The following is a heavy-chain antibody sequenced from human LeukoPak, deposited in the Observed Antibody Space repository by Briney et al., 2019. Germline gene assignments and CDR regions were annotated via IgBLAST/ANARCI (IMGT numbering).Heavy chain of an antibody. D-gene: IGHD2-2*01. CDR3: ARVARCTSCFDVDY. V-gene: IGHV4-38-2*02. CDR2: FFLKGST. Sequence: SETLSLTCTVSGYSITSAYYWGWIRQPPGKGLEWIGSFFLKGSTYYNPSLKSRVTISVDTSKNQFSLTLSSVTAADTAVYYCARVARCTSCFDVDYWGEGTLVTVSS. CDR1: GYSITSAYY. J-gene: IGHJ4*02.